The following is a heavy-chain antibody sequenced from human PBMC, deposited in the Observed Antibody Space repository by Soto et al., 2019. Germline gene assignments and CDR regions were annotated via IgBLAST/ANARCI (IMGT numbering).Heavy chain of an antibody. Sequence: PGGSLRLSCAASGFTFSSYSMNWVRQAPGKGLEWVSSISSSSSYIYYADSVKGRFTISRDNAKNSLYLQMNSLRAEDTAVYYCARFHDFWSGYYFPGPSGYYFEYWGQGTLVTVSS. D-gene: IGHD3-3*01. CDR1: GFTFSSYS. V-gene: IGHV3-21*01. J-gene: IGHJ4*02. CDR2: ISSSSSYI. CDR3: ARFHDFWSGYYFPGPSGYYFEY.